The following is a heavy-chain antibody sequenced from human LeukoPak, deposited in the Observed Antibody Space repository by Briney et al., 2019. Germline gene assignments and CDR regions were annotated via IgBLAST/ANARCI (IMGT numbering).Heavy chain of an antibody. J-gene: IGHJ4*02. V-gene: IGHV6-1*01. Sequence: SQTLSLTCAISGDSVSSNSAAWNWIRQSPSRGLEWLGRTYYRSKWYNDYAVSVKGRITINPDTSKNQFSLQLNSVTPEDTAVYYCARGGITMVRGNIDYWGQGTLVTVSS. CDR3: ARGGITMVRGNIDY. CDR1: GDSVSSNSAA. CDR2: TYYRSKWYN. D-gene: IGHD3-10*01.